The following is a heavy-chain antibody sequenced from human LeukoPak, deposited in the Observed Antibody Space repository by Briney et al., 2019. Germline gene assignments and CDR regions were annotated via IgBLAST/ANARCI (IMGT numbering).Heavy chain of an antibody. V-gene: IGHV4-39*01. CDR3: ARSPRYYDSSGPLVLFDY. D-gene: IGHD3-22*01. Sequence: PSETLSLTCTVSGGSISSSSYYWSWIRQPPGKGLEWIGSIYYSGSTYYNPSLKSRVAIFVDTSKNQFSLKLNSVTAADTAVYYCARSPRYYDSSGPLVLFDYWGQGTLVTVSS. CDR2: IYYSGST. J-gene: IGHJ4*02. CDR1: GGSISSSSYY.